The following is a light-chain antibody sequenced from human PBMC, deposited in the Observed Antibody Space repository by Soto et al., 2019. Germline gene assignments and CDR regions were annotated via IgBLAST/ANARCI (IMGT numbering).Light chain of an antibody. CDR1: QSVLYSSNNKNY. J-gene: IGKJ2*01. V-gene: IGKV4-1*01. Sequence: DTVMTQSPDSLAVSLGERATINCKSSQSVLYSSNNKNYLAWYQQKPGQPPKLLISCASTRESGVPDRFSGSGSGTDFTLTINSVQAEDVAVYYCQQFSNTPPYTFGQGTRLQIK. CDR3: QQFSNTPPYT. CDR2: CAS.